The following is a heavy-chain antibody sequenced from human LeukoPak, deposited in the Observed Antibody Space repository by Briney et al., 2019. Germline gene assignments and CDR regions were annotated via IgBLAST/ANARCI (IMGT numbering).Heavy chain of an antibody. CDR1: GGTFSSYA. CDR2: IIPILGIA. J-gene: IGHJ5*02. V-gene: IGHV1-69*04. Sequence: GASVKVSCKASGGTFSSYAISWVRQAPGQGLEWMGRIIPILGIANYAQKFQGRVTITADKSTSTAYMELSSLRSEDTAVYYCARDSGSSRFDPWGQGTLVTVSS. D-gene: IGHD1-14*01. CDR3: ARDSGSSRFDP.